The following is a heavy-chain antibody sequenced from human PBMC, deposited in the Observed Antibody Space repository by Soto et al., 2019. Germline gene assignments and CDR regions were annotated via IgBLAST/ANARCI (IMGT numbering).Heavy chain of an antibody. J-gene: IGHJ6*02. CDR2: INQDGSEK. D-gene: IGHD2-15*01. CDR1: GFIFSNYW. V-gene: IGHV3-7*03. Sequence: EVQLVESGGGLVQPGGSLRLSCVASGFIFSNYWMSWVRQAPGKGLEWVANINQDGSEKYYVDSVKGRFTISRDNAKNSLYLQMSSLRAEDTAVYYCMRDTFTHGLVDYYYGLDVWGPGTTVTVSS. CDR3: MRDTFTHGLVDYYYGLDV.